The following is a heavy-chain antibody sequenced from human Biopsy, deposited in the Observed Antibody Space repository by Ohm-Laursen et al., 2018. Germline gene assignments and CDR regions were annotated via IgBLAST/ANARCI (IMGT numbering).Heavy chain of an antibody. CDR2: ISHTGNT. J-gene: IGHJ4*02. CDR3: ARGSNEYGGLYFPH. V-gene: IGHV4-59*11. CDR1: GGSFTGHY. Sequence: TLSLTCTVSGGSFTGHYWTWIRQPPGKGLEWIGHISHTGNTSYNSSLKSRVTISLDTSRKHFSLRLTSLTAADTAVYYCARGSNEYGGLYFPHWGQGTLVTVSS. D-gene: IGHD4-23*01.